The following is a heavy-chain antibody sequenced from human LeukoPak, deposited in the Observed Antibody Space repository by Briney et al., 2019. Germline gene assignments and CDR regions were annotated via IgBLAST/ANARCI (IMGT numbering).Heavy chain of an antibody. CDR3: ARDTGIAAAGTQSDYGMDV. J-gene: IGHJ6*02. CDR1: GYTFTGYY. D-gene: IGHD6-13*01. Sequence: ASVKVSCKASGYTFTGYYMHWVRQAPGQGLEWMGWINPNSGGTNYAQKFQGRVTMTRDTSISTAYMELSRLRSDDTAVYYRARDTGIAAAGTQSDYGMDVWGQGTTVTVSS. CDR2: INPNSGGT. V-gene: IGHV1-2*02.